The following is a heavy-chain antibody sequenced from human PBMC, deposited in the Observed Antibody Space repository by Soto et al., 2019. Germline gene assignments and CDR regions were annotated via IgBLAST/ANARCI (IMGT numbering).Heavy chain of an antibody. J-gene: IGHJ4*02. Sequence: QVQLVQSGAEVKKPGSSVKVSCKASGGTFSSYSINWVRQAPGQGLEWMGEIIPIFGTANYAQTFQGRVTITADESTSTAYMERSSLRSEDTGVYYCARDGGRHSGGIDYWGQGTLVTVSS. D-gene: IGHD2-15*01. V-gene: IGHV1-69*01. CDR2: IIPIFGTA. CDR3: ARDGGRHSGGIDY. CDR1: GGTFSSYS.